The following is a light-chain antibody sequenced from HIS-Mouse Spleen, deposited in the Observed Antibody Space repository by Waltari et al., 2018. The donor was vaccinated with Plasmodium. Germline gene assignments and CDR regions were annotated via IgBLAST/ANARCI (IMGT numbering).Light chain of an antibody. CDR1: VLAKQS. CDR2: KDS. CDR3: YSAADNNLV. J-gene: IGLJ3*02. Sequence: SYELTQPSSVSVSPGQTARNTCSGDVLAKQSPRWFQQKPGQAPVLVIYKDSERPSGIPERFSGSSSGTTVTLTISGAQVEDEADYYCYSAADNNLVFGGGTKLTVL. V-gene: IGLV3-27*01.